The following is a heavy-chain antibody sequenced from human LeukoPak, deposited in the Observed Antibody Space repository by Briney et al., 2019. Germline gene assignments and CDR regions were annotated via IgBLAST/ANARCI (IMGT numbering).Heavy chain of an antibody. J-gene: IGHJ3*02. CDR2: ISYDGSKK. Sequence: GGSLRLSCAASGFTFSSYGIHWVRQAPGKGLEWVALISYDGSKKYYADSVKGRFTISRDNSKNTLYLQMNGLRAEDTAVYYCAREDSSYYGVNAFNIWGQGTMVTVSS. CDR1: GFTFSSYG. CDR3: AREDSSYYGVNAFNI. V-gene: IGHV3-30*03. D-gene: IGHD2-8*01.